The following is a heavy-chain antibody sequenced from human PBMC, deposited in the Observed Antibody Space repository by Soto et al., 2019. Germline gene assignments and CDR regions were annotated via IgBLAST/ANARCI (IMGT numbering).Heavy chain of an antibody. CDR1: GGSISSSSYY. V-gene: IGHV4-39*02. CDR3: AREGAHRPHDYGSGSSSGFED. D-gene: IGHD3-10*01. J-gene: IGHJ4*02. CDR2: IYYSGST. Sequence: PETLSLTCTFSGGSISSSSYYWGWIRQPPGKGLEWFGSIYYSGSTYYNPSLKSRVTISVDTSKNQFSLKLSSVTAADTAVYYCAREGAHRPHDYGSGSSSGFEDWCQGPLVTVAS.